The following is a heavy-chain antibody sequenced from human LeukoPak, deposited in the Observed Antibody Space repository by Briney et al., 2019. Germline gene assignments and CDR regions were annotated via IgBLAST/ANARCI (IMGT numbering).Heavy chain of an antibody. D-gene: IGHD2-2*01. CDR3: AKDRIIVLPPAIAPVDY. J-gene: IGHJ4*02. V-gene: IGHV3-74*01. Sequence: GGSLRLSCAASGFTFNNYWMHWVRQVPGKGLVWVSRINTDGTTTNYADSVKGRFTISRDNAKNTLYLQMNSLRAEDTALYYCAKDRIIVLPPAIAPVDYWGQGTLVTVSS. CDR2: INTDGTTT. CDR1: GFTFNNYW.